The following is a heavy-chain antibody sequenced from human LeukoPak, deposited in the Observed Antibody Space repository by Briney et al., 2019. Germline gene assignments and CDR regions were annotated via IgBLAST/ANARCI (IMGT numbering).Heavy chain of an antibody. CDR1: GFTFSSYE. J-gene: IGHJ3*02. CDR3: ARDRTYYDFWSVDI. Sequence: PGGSLRLSCAASGFTFSSYEMNWVRQAPGKGLEWVSYISSSGSTIYYADSVKGRFTISRDNAKNSLYLQMNSLRAEDTAVYYCARDRTYYDFWSVDIWGQGTMVTVSS. V-gene: IGHV3-48*03. CDR2: ISSSGSTI. D-gene: IGHD3-3*01.